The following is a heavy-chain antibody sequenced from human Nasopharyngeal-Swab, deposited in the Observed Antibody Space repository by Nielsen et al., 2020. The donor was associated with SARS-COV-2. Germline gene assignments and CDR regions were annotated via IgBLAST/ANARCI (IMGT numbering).Heavy chain of an antibody. CDR2: ISTSGATI. D-gene: IGHD6-19*01. CDR1: GFTFDNYE. J-gene: IGHJ5*02. Sequence: GESLEISCAASGFTFDNYEMNWVRQAPGKGLEWVSYISTSGATIHYADSVRGRFTISRDNAKKSLYLQMNSLRAEDTAVYYCARASRGWSWGQGTPVTVSS. CDR3: ARASRGWS. V-gene: IGHV3-48*03.